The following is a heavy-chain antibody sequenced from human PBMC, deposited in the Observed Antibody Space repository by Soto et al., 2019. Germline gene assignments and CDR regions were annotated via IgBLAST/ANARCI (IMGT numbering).Heavy chain of an antibody. J-gene: IGHJ4*02. CDR1: GFTFSSYA. V-gene: IGHV3-23*01. D-gene: IGHD5-18*01. Sequence: GGSLRLSCAASGFTFSSYAMSWVRQAPGKGLEWVSAISGSGGSTYYADSVKGRFTISRDNSKNTLYLQMNSLRAEDTAVYYCAKQRGYSYGTAPDYWGQGTLVTVSS. CDR3: AKQRGYSYGTAPDY. CDR2: ISGSGGST.